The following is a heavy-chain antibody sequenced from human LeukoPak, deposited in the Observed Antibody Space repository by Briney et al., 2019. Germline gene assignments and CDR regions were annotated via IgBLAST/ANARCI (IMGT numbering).Heavy chain of an antibody. CDR3: ARDVIR. J-gene: IGHJ4*02. CDR1: GFTFSDFY. Sequence: GGSLRLSCAACGFTFSDFYMNWSRQAPGKGLEWVSYISTSSSYTDYADSVKGRFTISRDNAKNLLYLQMNSLRVEDTAVYYCARDVIRRGQGTLVTVSS. CDR2: ISTSSSYT. V-gene: IGHV3-11*06.